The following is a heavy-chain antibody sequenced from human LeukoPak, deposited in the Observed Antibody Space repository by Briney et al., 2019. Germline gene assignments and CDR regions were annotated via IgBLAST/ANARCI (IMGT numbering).Heavy chain of an antibody. J-gene: IGHJ4*02. CDR2: ISSVTSAI. Sequence: PGGSLRLSCAASGLSISDYYMSWIRQAPGEGLQWISYISSVTSAIHYADSMKGRFTMSRDNAKNSVYLQMNSLRTEDTAMYFCVSTPAIRRLNFWGQGTLVTVSS. D-gene: IGHD2-2*02. CDR1: GLSISDYY. V-gene: IGHV3-11*01. CDR3: VSTPAIRRLNF.